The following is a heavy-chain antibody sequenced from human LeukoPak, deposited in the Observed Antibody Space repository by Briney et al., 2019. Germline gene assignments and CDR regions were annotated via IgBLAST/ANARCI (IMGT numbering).Heavy chain of an antibody. CDR1: GFTFSSYA. CDR2: ISYDGSNK. Sequence: GGSLRLSCAASGFTFSSYAMSWVRQAPGKGLEWVAVISYDGSNKYYADSVKGRFTISRDNSKNTLYLQMNSLRAEDTAVYYCAKLAAAEGGDYWGQGTLVTVSS. V-gene: IGHV3-30-3*02. D-gene: IGHD6-13*01. J-gene: IGHJ4*02. CDR3: AKLAAAEGGDY.